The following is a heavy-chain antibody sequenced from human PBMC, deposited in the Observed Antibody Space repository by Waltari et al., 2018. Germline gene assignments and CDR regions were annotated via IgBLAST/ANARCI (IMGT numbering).Heavy chain of an antibody. V-gene: IGHV3-48*04. CDR3: ARPVAAAGNYGMDV. Sequence: EVQLVESGGNLVQPGGSLRLSCIASGFPFSTYSMNWVRQAPGKGLEWSSYITGSSRTIYYTDAVKGRFTVSRDNAKNSLFLQMSSLRVEDTAVYYCARPVAAAGNYGMDVWGQGTTVTVSS. CDR2: ITGSSRTI. D-gene: IGHD6-13*01. CDR1: GFPFSTYS. J-gene: IGHJ6*02.